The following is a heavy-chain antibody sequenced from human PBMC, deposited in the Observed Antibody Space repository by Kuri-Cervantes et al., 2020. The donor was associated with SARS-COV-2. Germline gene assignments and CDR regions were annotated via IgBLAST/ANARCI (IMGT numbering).Heavy chain of an antibody. CDR1: GFTFSSYS. J-gene: IGHJ6*03. CDR2: ISSSSSYI. V-gene: IGHV3-21*01. D-gene: IGHD2-21*01. CDR3: ARVAGEGPIYYYYMDV. Sequence: ETLSLTCAASGFTFSSYSMNWVRQAPGKGLEWVSSISSSSSYIYYADSVKGRFTISRDNAKNSLYLQMNSLRAEDTAVYYCARVAGEGPIYYYYMDVWGRGTAVTVSS.